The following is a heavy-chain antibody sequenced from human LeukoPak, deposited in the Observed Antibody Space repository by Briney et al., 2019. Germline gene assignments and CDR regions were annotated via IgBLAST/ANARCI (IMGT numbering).Heavy chain of an antibody. CDR3: ASRRGYSYGAFDY. V-gene: IGHV3-11*01. CDR2: ISSSGSTI. D-gene: IGHD5-18*01. CDR1: GFTFSDYC. Sequence: GGSLRLSCAASGFTFSDYCMSWIRQAPGKGLEWVSYISSSGSTIYYADSVKGRFTISRDNAKNSLYLQMNSLRAEDTAVYYCASRRGYSYGAFDYWGQGTLVTVSS. J-gene: IGHJ4*02.